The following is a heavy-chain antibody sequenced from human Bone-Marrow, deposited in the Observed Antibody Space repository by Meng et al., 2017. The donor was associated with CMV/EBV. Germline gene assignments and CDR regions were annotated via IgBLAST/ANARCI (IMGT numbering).Heavy chain of an antibody. CDR2: IKGDGSHT. J-gene: IGHJ4*02. D-gene: IGHD6-13*01. CDR3: VRDGHSWNFDY. V-gene: IGHV3-74*01. CDR1: GFIFNNYA. Sequence: GGSLRLSCAASGFIFNNYAMTWVRQTPGKGLLWVSRIKGDGSHTIYGDSVKGRFTISRDNAKNTLYLQMNTLRVEDTAVYYCVRDGHSWNFDYWGQGSLVTVSS.